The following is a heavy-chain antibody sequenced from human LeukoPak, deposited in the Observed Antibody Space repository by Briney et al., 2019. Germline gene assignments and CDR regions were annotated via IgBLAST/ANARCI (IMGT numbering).Heavy chain of an antibody. CDR3: ARVFYYDSSPTSPNWFDP. V-gene: IGHV3-33*08. D-gene: IGHD3-22*01. CDR2: VWYVGGDE. Sequence: PGGSLRLSCAASGFTFSTFGLHWVRQAPGKGLEWVASVWYVGGDEYYADSVKGRFKISRDNAKNSLYLQMNSLRAEDTAVYYCARVFYYDSSPTSPNWFDPWGQGTLVTVSS. CDR1: GFTFSTFG. J-gene: IGHJ5*02.